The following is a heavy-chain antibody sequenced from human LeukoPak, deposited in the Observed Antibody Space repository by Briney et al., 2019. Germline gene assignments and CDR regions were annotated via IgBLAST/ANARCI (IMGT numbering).Heavy chain of an antibody. J-gene: IGHJ4*02. CDR1: GFTVSTNY. Sequence: GGSLRLSCVVSGFTVSTNYMSWVRQAPGKGLEWVSIIYSDGSTYYADSVKGRFTISRDNSKNTLYLQMNSLRAEDTAVYYCARGTRYDSSGYYSQDLDYWGQGTLVTVSS. D-gene: IGHD3-22*01. CDR3: ARGTRYDSSGYYSQDLDY. CDR2: IYSDGST. V-gene: IGHV3-53*01.